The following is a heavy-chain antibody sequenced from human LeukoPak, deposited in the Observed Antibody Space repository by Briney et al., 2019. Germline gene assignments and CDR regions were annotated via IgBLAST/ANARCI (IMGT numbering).Heavy chain of an antibody. Sequence: ASVTVSCKASGYTFSSFGISWVRQAPGQGLEWMGWISAYNGYTNYAPDFQGRVTMTTDTSASTAYMELRSLRSDDTAVYYCARDPSGDTSEFDFWGQGTMVTVSS. CDR1: GYTFSSFG. D-gene: IGHD3-22*01. J-gene: IGHJ4*02. V-gene: IGHV1-18*01. CDR2: ISAYNGYT. CDR3: ARDPSGDTSEFDF.